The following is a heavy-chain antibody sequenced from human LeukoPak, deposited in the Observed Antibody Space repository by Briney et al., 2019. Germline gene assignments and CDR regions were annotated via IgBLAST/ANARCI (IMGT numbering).Heavy chain of an antibody. CDR1: GGSFSGYY. Sequence: SETLSLTCAVYGGSFSGYYWGWIRQPPGKGLEWIGEINHSGSTNYNPSLKSRVTISVDTSKNQFSLKLSSVTAADTAVYYCARGPNYDFWSGYDDAFDIWGQGTMVTVSS. V-gene: IGHV4-34*01. CDR3: ARGPNYDFWSGYDDAFDI. CDR2: INHSGST. J-gene: IGHJ3*02. D-gene: IGHD3-3*01.